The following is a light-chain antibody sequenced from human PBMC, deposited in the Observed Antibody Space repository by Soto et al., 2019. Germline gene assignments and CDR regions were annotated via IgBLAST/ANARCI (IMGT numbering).Light chain of an antibody. V-gene: IGLV1-44*01. CDR2: SNN. J-gene: IGLJ1*01. Sequence: QSVLTQPPSASGTPGQRVTISCSGSSSNIGSNTVNWYQQLPGTAPKLLIYSNNQRPSGVPDRFSGSKSGTSASLAISGPKSEDEADYYCAAWDDSLNANYVFGTGTKVTVL. CDR1: SSNIGSNT. CDR3: AAWDDSLNANYV.